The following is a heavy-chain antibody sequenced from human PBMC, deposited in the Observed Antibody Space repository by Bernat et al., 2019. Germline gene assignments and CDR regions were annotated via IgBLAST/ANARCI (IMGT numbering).Heavy chain of an antibody. CDR3: AREWYSGYGSDAFDI. Sequence: QVQLVESGGGLVKPGGSLRLSCAASGFTFSDYYMSWIRQAPGKGLEWVSYISSSSSYTNYADSVKGRFTISRDNAKNSLYLQMNSLRAEDTAVYYCAREWYSGYGSDAFDIWGQGTMVTVSS. V-gene: IGHV3-11*05. D-gene: IGHD5-12*01. CDR2: ISSSSSYT. CDR1: GFTFSDYY. J-gene: IGHJ3*02.